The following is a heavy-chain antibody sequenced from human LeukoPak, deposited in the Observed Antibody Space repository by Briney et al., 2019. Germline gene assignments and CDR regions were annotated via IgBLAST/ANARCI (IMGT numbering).Heavy chain of an antibody. D-gene: IGHD4-17*01. CDR2: ISYIGST. CDR3: ARDLVTVTKGFDI. J-gene: IGHJ3*02. V-gene: IGHV4-59*11. CDR1: DDSFSSHY. Sequence: SETLSLTCAVSDDSFSSHYWTWIRQPPGKGLEWIGYISYIGSTNYDPSLKSRVTISIDTSKNQFSLKLSSVTAADTAVYYCARDLVTVTKGFDIWGRGTMVSVSS.